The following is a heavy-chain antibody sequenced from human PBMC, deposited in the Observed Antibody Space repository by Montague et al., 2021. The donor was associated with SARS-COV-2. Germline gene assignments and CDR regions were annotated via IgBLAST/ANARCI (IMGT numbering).Heavy chain of an antibody. Sequence: SETLSLTCAVSGGSITSDNWWTWVRQPPGKGLEWIAETHQRGGTNYNPSLRSRVTISLDKSKNQFSLLLTSVTAADTAVYYCASLPVRQQLCPWGQGTLVSVSS. J-gene: IGHJ5*02. CDR3: ASLPVRQQLCP. V-gene: IGHV4-4*02. CDR1: GGSITSDNW. CDR2: THQRGGT. D-gene: IGHD6-13*01.